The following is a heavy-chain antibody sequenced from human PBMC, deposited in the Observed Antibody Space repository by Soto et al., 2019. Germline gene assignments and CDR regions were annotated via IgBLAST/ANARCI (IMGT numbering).Heavy chain of an antibody. Sequence: SETLSLTCAVYGGSFCGYYWSWIRQPPGKGLEWIGEINHSGSTNYNPSLKSRVTISVDTSKNQFSLKLSSVTAADTAVYYCARHFSVDYFDYWGQGALVTVSS. CDR1: GGSFCGYY. CDR3: ARHFSVDYFDY. CDR2: INHSGST. J-gene: IGHJ4*02. V-gene: IGHV4-34*01.